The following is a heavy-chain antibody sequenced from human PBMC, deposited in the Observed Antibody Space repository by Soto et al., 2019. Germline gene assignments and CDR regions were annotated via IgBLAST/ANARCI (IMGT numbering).Heavy chain of an antibody. D-gene: IGHD1-1*01. J-gene: IGHJ4*02. Sequence: PGGSLRLSCAASGFTFSGSAMHWVRQASGKGLEWVGRIRSIANSYATAYAASVKGRFTISRDDSKNTAYLQMISLKTEDTAVFYCAKDRPRRTSGYFFDYWGQGTPVTVSS. CDR1: GFTFSGSA. CDR2: IRSIANSYAT. V-gene: IGHV3-73*01. CDR3: AKDRPRRTSGYFFDY.